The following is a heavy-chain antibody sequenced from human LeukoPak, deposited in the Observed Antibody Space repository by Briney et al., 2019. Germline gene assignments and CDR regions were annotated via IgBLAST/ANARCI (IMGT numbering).Heavy chain of an antibody. CDR1: GFTFSSYG. CDR3: ARELGII. CDR2: IRYDGSNK. Sequence: GESLKISCAASGFTFSSYGMHWVRQAPGKGLEWVAVIRYDGSNKYYADSVKGRFTISRDDSKNTLYLQMNSLRAEDTAVYYCARELGIIWGQGTMVTVSS. V-gene: IGHV3-33*01. J-gene: IGHJ3*02.